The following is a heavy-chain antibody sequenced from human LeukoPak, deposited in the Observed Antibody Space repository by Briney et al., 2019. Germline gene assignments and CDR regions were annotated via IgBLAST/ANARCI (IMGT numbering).Heavy chain of an antibody. Sequence: GGSLRLSCAASGFTFSNYYVHWVRQPPGKGLVWVSRINSDGRDTTYVDSVKGRFTISRDNAKNTVYLQMNSLRAEDTAVYYCATFGYNWNLGYWGQGTLATVSS. J-gene: IGHJ4*02. CDR3: ATFGYNWNLGY. CDR1: GFTFSNYY. CDR2: INSDGRDT. D-gene: IGHD1-20*01. V-gene: IGHV3-74*03.